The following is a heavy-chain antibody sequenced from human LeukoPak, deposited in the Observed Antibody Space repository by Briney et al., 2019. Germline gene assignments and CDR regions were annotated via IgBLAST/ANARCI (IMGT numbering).Heavy chain of an antibody. D-gene: IGHD3-10*01. V-gene: IGHV3-23*01. Sequence: PGGSLRLSCAASGFTFSSYAMSWVRQAPGEGLEWVSTISDSGGSTYYADSVKGRLTISRDNSKNTLYLQMNSLRAEDTAVYYCAKSLEGLWFGNYYFDYWGQETLVTVSS. CDR2: ISDSGGST. CDR1: GFTFSSYA. J-gene: IGHJ4*02. CDR3: AKSLEGLWFGNYYFDY.